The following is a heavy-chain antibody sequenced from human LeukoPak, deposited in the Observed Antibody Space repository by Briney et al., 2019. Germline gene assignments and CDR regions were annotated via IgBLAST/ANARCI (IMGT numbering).Heavy chain of an antibody. V-gene: IGHV4-61*02. D-gene: IGHD3-3*01. CDR2: IYTSGST. CDR1: GDSISSGSYY. CDR3: ARGTSRTLRFLEWLPISTYYYYYMDV. Sequence: SETLSLTCSVSGDSISSGSYYWSWIRQPAGKGLECIGRIYTSGSTNYIPSLKSRLTISVDTTKNQFSLKLSSVTAADTAVYYCARGTSRTLRFLEWLPISTYYYYYMDVWGKGTTVTVSS. J-gene: IGHJ6*03.